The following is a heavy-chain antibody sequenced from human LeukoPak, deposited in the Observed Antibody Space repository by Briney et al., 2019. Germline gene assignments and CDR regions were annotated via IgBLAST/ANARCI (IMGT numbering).Heavy chain of an antibody. V-gene: IGHV3-21*01. J-gene: IGHJ4*02. CDR2: ISSSSSYI. CDR1: GFTFSSYS. D-gene: IGHD3-9*01. Sequence: EGSLRLSCAASGFTFSSYSMNWVRQAPGKGLEWVSSISSSSSYIYYADSVKGRSTISRDNAKNSLYLQMNSLRAEDTAVYYCARDNDLLRYFDWPLDYWGQGTLVTVSS. CDR3: ARDNDLLRYFDWPLDY.